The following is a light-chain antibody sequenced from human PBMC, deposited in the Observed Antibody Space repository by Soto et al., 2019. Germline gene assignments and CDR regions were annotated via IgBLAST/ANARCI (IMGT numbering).Light chain of an antibody. CDR2: DGD. CDR3: GAWDGRLSVVR. J-gene: IGLJ2*01. V-gene: IGLV1-51*01. CDR1: SANIGSNY. Sequence: QSVLTQPPSVSAAPGQRVTISCSGSSANIGSNYVSWYQHLPGTAPKLVIYDGDRRPSEIPDRFSGSKSGTSATLDIPGRQTGDEADYYCGAWDGRLSVVRFGGGTKLTVL.